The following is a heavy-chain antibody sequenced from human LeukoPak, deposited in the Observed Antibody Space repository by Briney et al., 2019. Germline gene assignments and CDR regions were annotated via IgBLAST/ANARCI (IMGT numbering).Heavy chain of an antibody. D-gene: IGHD2-8*01. J-gene: IGHJ5*02. Sequence: PGGSLRLSCAPSGFTFSNNGLRWVRQAPGKGLEWVAVTSYDGSNIFYVDSVKGGFTIHIDNSKNTLSLDMNSLRAEAKAVYYYAKDVGTASLYNRFDPWGQGTLVTVSS. CDR2: TSYDGSNI. CDR1: GFTFSNNG. V-gene: IGHV3-33*06. CDR3: AKDVGTASLYNRFDP.